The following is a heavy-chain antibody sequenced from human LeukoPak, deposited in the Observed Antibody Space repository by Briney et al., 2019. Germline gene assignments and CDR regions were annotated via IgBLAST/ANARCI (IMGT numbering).Heavy chain of an antibody. CDR1: GFTFSSYA. Sequence: GGSLRLSCAASGFTFSSYAMSWVRQAPGKGLEWVSAISGSGGSTYYADSVKGRFTISRDNAKNSLYLQMNSLRAEDTAVYYCAREWVAAAATGAFDIWGQGTMVTVSS. CDR3: AREWVAAAATGAFDI. V-gene: IGHV3-23*01. J-gene: IGHJ3*02. CDR2: ISGSGGST. D-gene: IGHD6-13*01.